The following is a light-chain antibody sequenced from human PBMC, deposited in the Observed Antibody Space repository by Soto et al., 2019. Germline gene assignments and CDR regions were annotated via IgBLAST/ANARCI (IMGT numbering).Light chain of an antibody. Sequence: EVVLTQSPGTLSLSPGERATLSCRASQSVSSSSLAWYQQKPGQAPRLLIYGASSRATGIPDRFSGSGSGTDFPLTINRLEPEDFAVYYCQQFGSSSWTFGQATKVDI. J-gene: IGKJ1*01. V-gene: IGKV3-20*01. CDR1: QSVSSSS. CDR2: GAS. CDR3: QQFGSSSWT.